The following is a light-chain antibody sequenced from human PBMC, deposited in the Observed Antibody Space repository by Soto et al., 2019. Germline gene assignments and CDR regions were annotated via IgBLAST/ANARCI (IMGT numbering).Light chain of an antibody. V-gene: IGLV2-14*01. Sequence: QSVLTQPASVSGSPGQSITIFCTGTSSDVGNYNFVSWYQHHAGTAPKLIIYQVTNRPSGVSDRFSGSKSGDTASLTISGLQAEDEADYYCTSYTAFSTDILFGGGTKLTVL. CDR3: TSYTAFSTDIL. CDR1: SSDVGNYNF. J-gene: IGLJ2*01. CDR2: QVT.